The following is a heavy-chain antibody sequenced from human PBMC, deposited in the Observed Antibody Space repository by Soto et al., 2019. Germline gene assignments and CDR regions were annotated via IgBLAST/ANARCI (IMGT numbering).Heavy chain of an antibody. J-gene: IGHJ4*02. CDR2: IYYSGST. CDR1: GGSISSGGYY. V-gene: IGHV4-31*03. D-gene: IGHD5-12*01. Sequence: QVQLQESGPGLVKPSQTLSLTCTVSGGSISSGGYYWSWIRQHPGKGLEWIGYIYYSGSTYYNPSLKSRVTISVDTSKNQFSLKLSSVTAADTAVYYCARDRRAGPFSGYDSYYFDYWGQGTLVTVSS. CDR3: ARDRRAGPFSGYDSYYFDY.